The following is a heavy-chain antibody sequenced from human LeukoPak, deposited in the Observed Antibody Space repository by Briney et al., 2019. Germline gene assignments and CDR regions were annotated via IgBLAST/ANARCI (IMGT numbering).Heavy chain of an antibody. CDR3: ARSYSSSWYVKWYYYYGMDV. Sequence: GGSLRLSCAASGFTFSSYAMHWVRQAPGKGLEWVAVISYDGSNKYYADSVKGRFTISRDNSKNTLYLQMNSLRAEDTAVYYCARSYSSSWYVKWYYYYGMDVWGQGTTVTVSS. D-gene: IGHD6-13*01. V-gene: IGHV3-30-3*01. CDR1: GFTFSSYA. CDR2: ISYDGSNK. J-gene: IGHJ6*02.